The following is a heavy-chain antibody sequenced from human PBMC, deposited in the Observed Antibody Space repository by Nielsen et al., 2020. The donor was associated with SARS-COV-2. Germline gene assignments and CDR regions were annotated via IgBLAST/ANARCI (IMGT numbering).Heavy chain of an antibody. Sequence: SETLSLTCIVSGGSTSSGSHYWSWIRQPPGKGLEWIVYIFYRGNTNYNPSLKSRFTITVDTSKNQFSLKVNSVTAADTAVYYCVRIDMATISVDYWGRGTLVTVSS. J-gene: IGHJ4*02. CDR3: VRIDMATISVDY. CDR1: GGSTSSGSHY. V-gene: IGHV4-61*01. D-gene: IGHD5-24*01. CDR2: IFYRGNT.